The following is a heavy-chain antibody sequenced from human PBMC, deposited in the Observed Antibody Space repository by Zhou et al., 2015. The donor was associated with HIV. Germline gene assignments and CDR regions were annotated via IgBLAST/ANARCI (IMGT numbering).Heavy chain of an antibody. J-gene: IGHJ5*02. CDR1: GGTFSSYA. CDR2: IIPIFGTA. CDR3: ARGGYYDFWSGYYPNSLFDP. V-gene: IGHV1-69*06. D-gene: IGHD3-3*01. Sequence: QVQLVQFGAEVKKPGSSVKVSCKASGGTFSSYAISWVRQAPGQGLEWMGGIIPIFGTANYAQKFQGRVTITADKSTSTAYMELSSLRSEDTAVYYCARGGYYDFWSGYYPNSLFDPWGQGTLVTVSS.